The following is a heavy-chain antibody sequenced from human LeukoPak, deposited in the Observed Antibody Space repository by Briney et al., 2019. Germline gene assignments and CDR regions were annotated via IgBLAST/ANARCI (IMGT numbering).Heavy chain of an antibody. J-gene: IGHJ4*02. CDR2: IYYSVST. D-gene: IGHD6-13*01. CDR3: AALAAAGTN. Sequence: PSETLSLTCTVCGGPISSYYWSWIRQPPGKALEWIGYIYYSVSTSYNHSLKSRVTISVDTSKNQFSLNLSSVAAADTAVYYCAALAAAGTNWGQGTLVTVSS. V-gene: IGHV4-59*01. CDR1: GGPISSYY.